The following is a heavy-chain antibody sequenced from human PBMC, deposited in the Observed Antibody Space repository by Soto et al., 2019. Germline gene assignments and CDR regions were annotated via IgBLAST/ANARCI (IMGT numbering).Heavy chain of an antibody. J-gene: IGHJ5*02. V-gene: IGHV3-9*01. Sequence: AGGSLRLSCVAFGFNFEDYAMHWIRQAPGKGLEWVSGINWNSGITGYADSVKGRFTISRDNANNSLHLEMSSLKTEDTALYYCARGRGALTVVSNWFDPWGQGTLVTVSS. D-gene: IGHD2-15*01. CDR1: GFNFEDYA. CDR2: INWNSGIT. CDR3: ARGRGALTVVSNWFDP.